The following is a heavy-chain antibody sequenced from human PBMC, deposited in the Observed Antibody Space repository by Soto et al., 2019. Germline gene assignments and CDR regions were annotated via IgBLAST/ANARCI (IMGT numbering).Heavy chain of an antibody. CDR2: INPNSGGT. Sequence: ASVKVSCKASGYTFTGYYMHWVRQAPGQGLEWMGWINPNSGGTNYAQKFQGWVTMTRDTSISTAYMELSRLRSDDTAVYYCARDQYKVGVVVPAAMLNYYYGMDVWGQATTVTVSS. V-gene: IGHV1-2*04. CDR1: GYTFTGYY. CDR3: ARDQYKVGVVVPAAMLNYYYGMDV. D-gene: IGHD2-2*01. J-gene: IGHJ6*02.